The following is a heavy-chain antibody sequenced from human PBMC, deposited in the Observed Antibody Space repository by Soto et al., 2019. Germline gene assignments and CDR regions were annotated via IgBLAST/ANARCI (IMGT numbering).Heavy chain of an antibody. CDR2: IYGAAST. CDR1: GFTVSSNY. V-gene: IGHV3-66*01. D-gene: IGHD6-13*01. CDR3: ARDGPSRSRYYFDD. J-gene: IGHJ4*02. Sequence: EVQLVESGGGLVQPGGSLRLSCAASGFTVSSNYMNWVRQAPGKGLEWVSIIYGAASTYYADSVKGRFTISRDNSKNTLYLQKNSLRAEDTAVYYCARDGPSRSRYYFDDWGQGTLVTVSS.